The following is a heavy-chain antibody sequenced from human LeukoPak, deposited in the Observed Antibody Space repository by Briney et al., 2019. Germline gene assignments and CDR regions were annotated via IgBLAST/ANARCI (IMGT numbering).Heavy chain of an antibody. D-gene: IGHD2-15*01. CDR1: GFTFSRYS. V-gene: IGHV3-48*01. CDR2: ISSNTNTK. CDR3: ATPKAVRDAFGI. Sequence: PGGSLRLSCAASGFTFSRYSMSWVRQAPGKGLEWISYISSNTNTKYYADSVKGRFTISRDNAKNSLYLQMNSLRAEDTAVYYCATPKAVRDAFGIWAKGQWSPSLQ. J-gene: IGHJ3*02.